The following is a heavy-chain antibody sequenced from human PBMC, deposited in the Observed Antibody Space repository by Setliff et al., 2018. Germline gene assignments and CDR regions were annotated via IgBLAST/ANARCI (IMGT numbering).Heavy chain of an antibody. D-gene: IGHD2-8*01. CDR2: IHYSGST. CDR3: AREGFYCTNGVCYRPFDY. V-gene: IGHV4-39*02. J-gene: IGHJ4*02. CDR1: GGSISSYY. Sequence: SETLSLTCTVSGGSISSYYWGWIRQPPRKGLEWIGSIHYSGSTYYNPSLKSRVTISVDTSKNQFSLNLTSVTAADTAVYYCAREGFYCTNGVCYRPFDYWGQGTLVTVSS.